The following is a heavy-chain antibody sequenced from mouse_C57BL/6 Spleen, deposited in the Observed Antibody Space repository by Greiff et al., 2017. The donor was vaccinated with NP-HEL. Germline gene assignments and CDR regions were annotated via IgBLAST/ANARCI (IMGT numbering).Heavy chain of an antibody. CDR3: ASPHYYGSSYWYFDV. D-gene: IGHD1-1*01. CDR2: IDPSDSYT. CDR1: GYTFTSYW. J-gene: IGHJ1*03. V-gene: IGHV1-59*01. Sequence: QVQLKESGAELVRPGTSVKLSCKASGYTFTSYWMHWVKQRPGQGLEWIGVIDPSDSYTNYNQKFKGKATLTVDTSSSTAYMQLSSLTSEDSAVYYCASPHYYGSSYWYFDVWGTGTTVTVSS.